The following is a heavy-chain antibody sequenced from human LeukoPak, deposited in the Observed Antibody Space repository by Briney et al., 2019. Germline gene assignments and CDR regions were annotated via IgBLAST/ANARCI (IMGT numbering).Heavy chain of an antibody. CDR2: IYYSGST. CDR3: ARLVITGTARGYFDY. J-gene: IGHJ4*01. D-gene: IGHD1-7*01. CDR1: GGSISSGDYY. V-gene: IGHV4-30-4*01. Sequence: SETLSLTCTVSGGSISSGDYYWSWIRQPPGKGLEWIGYIYYSGSTYYNPSLKSQFTISVDTSKNQFSLKLISVTAADTAVYYCARLVITGTARGYFDYWGHGTLVTVSS.